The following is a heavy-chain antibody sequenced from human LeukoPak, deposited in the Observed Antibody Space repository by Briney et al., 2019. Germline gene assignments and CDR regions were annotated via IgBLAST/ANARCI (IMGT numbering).Heavy chain of an antibody. J-gene: IGHJ4*02. D-gene: IGHD3-16*02. CDR2: IYYSGST. CDR1: GGSISSYY. Sequence: PSGTLSLTCTVSGGSISSYYWSWIRQPPGKGLEWIGYIYYSGSTNYNPSLKSRVTISVDTSKNQFSLKLSSVTAADTAVYYCARHVDDYVWGSYRHDLSFDYWGQGTLVTVSS. V-gene: IGHV4-59*08. CDR3: ARHVDDYVWGSYRHDLSFDY.